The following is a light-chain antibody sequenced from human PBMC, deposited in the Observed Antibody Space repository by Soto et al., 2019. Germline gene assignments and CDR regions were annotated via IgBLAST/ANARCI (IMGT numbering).Light chain of an antibody. CDR1: QSISVW. V-gene: IGKV1-5*03. Sequence: DIQMTQSPSTLSASVGDIVTITCRASQSISVWLAWYQQKAGKAPNLLIYKASRLESGVPSRFSGRGSETEFTLTISGLQPGDSATYYCQQYNSYSPTFGQGTKVEVK. CDR3: QQYNSYSPT. J-gene: IGKJ1*01. CDR2: KAS.